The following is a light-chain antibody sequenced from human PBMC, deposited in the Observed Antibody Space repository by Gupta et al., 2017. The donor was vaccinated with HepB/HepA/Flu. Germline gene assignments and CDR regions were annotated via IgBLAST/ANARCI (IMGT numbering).Light chain of an antibody. CDR3: QQRGNSIT. V-gene: IGKV3-11*01. CDR2: HAS. J-gene: IGKJ5*01. CDR1: QSVSNY. Sequence: DIVLTQSPGTLSLSPGERATLSCRASQSVSNYLAWYQQRPGQAPRLLIYHASNRATGIPARFSGSGSGTDFTLTISSLEPEDFAVYYCQQRGNSITFGQGTRLEIK.